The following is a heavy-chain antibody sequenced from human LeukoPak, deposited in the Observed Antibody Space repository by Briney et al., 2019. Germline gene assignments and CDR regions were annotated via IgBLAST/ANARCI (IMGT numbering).Heavy chain of an antibody. Sequence: SVKVSCKASGGTFSSYAISWVRQAPGQGLEWMGGIIPIFGTANYAQKFQGRVTITADESTSTAYMELSSLRSEDTAVYYCARTSYDYVWGSSLYYFDYWGQGTLVTVSS. D-gene: IGHD3-16*01. V-gene: IGHV1-69*13. CDR2: IIPIFGTA. CDR3: ARTSYDYVWGSSLYYFDY. J-gene: IGHJ4*02. CDR1: GGTFSSYA.